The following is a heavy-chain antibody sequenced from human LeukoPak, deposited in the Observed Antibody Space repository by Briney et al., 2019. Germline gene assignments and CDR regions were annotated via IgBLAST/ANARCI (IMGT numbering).Heavy chain of an antibody. J-gene: IGHJ4*02. D-gene: IGHD3-3*01. CDR3: AKRSEWLTSFDY. V-gene: IGHV3-23*01. CDR1: GFTFSSYA. CDR2: ISGSGGGT. Sequence: GGSLRLSCAASGFTFSSYAMSWVRQAPGKGLEWVSAISGSGGGTFYADSVKGRFTISRDNSKNTLYLQMNSLRAEDTAVYYCAKRSEWLTSFDYWGQGTLVTVSS.